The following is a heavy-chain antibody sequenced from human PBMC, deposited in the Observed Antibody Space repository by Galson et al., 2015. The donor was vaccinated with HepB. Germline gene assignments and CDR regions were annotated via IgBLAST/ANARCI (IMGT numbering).Heavy chain of an antibody. CDR3: ARSQYDYVWGTLDAFDI. CDR2: IKQDGGEK. Sequence: SLRLSCAASGFSFSNYWMSWVRQAPGKGLEWVANIKQDGGEKYYVDSVKGRFTISRDNAKNSLYLQMNSLRADDTAVFYCARSQYDYVWGTLDAFDIWGQGTLVTVSS. V-gene: IGHV3-7*03. CDR1: GFSFSNYW. D-gene: IGHD3-16*01. J-gene: IGHJ3*02.